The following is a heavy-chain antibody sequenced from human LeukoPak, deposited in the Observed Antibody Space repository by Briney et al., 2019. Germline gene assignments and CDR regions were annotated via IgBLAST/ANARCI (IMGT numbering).Heavy chain of an antibody. CDR2: ISAYNGNT. CDR3: ARNRDMRYGDYVRSDAFDI. CDR1: GYTFTSYG. V-gene: IGHV1-18*01. D-gene: IGHD4-17*01. Sequence: ASVKVSCKASGYTFTSYGISWVRQAPGQGLEWMGWISAYNGNTNYAQKLQGSVTMTTDTSTSTAYMELRSLRSDDTAVYYCARNRDMRYGDYVRSDAFDIWGQGTMVTVSS. J-gene: IGHJ3*02.